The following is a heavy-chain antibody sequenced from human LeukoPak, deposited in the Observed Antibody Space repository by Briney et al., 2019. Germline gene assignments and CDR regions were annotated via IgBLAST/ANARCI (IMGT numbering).Heavy chain of an antibody. J-gene: IGHJ4*02. V-gene: IGHV4-59*08. CDR2: IYYSGST. Sequence: SETLSLTCTVSGGSISSYYWSWIRQPPGKGLEWIGYIYYSGSTNYNPSLKSRVTISVDTSKNQFSLKLSSVTAADTAVYYCARLDTVSRAISRFDYWGQGTLVTVSS. D-gene: IGHD1-26*01. CDR3: ARLDTVSRAISRFDY. CDR1: GGSISSYY.